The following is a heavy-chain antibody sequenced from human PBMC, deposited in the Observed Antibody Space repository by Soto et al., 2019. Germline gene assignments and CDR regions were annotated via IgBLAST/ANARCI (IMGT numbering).Heavy chain of an antibody. J-gene: IGHJ6*02. CDR2: VYYGGST. CDR3: AGGDYYHSSGYYFYYYTMDV. CDR1: GGSISSSSYY. V-gene: IGHV4-39*01. D-gene: IGHD3-22*01. Sequence: LTCTVSGGSISSSSYYWGWIRQPPGKGLEWIGNVYYGGSTYYNPSLKSRVTISVETSKSQFSLKLSSVTAADTAVYYCAGGDYYHSSGYYFYYYTMDVWGQGTTVTVSS.